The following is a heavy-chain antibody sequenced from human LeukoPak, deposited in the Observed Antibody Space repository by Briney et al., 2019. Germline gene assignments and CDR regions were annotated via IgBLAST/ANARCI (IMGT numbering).Heavy chain of an antibody. V-gene: IGHV3-30*18. CDR2: ISYDGSNK. Sequence: TGGSLRLSCAASGSTFSSYGMHWVRQAPGKGLEWVAVISYDGSNKYYADSVKGRFTISRDNSKNTLYLQMNSLRAEDTAVYYCAKDRRSGYAKNFDYWGQGTLVTVSS. J-gene: IGHJ4*02. CDR1: GSTFSSYG. D-gene: IGHD5-12*01. CDR3: AKDRRSGYAKNFDY.